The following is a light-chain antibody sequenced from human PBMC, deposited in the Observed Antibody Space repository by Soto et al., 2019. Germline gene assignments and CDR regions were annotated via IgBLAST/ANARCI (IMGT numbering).Light chain of an antibody. CDR3: QQYGNSRT. J-gene: IGKJ1*01. CDR2: GAS. V-gene: IGKV3-20*01. Sequence: EIVLTQSPGTLSLSPGERATLSCRASQSVSSSYLAWYQQKPGQAPRLLIYGASIRATGIPDRFSGSGSGTDFTLTISRLEPEDFAVYYCQQYGNSRTFGQGNKVEIK. CDR1: QSVSSSY.